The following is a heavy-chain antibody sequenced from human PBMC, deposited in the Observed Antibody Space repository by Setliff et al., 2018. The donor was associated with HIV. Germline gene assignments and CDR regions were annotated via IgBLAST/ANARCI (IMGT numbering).Heavy chain of an antibody. CDR2: ISTYNGNT. Sequence: ASVKVSCKASGYTFTSYGVSWVRQAPGQGLEWMGWISTYNGNTNYAQKLQDRVTMTTDTSTNTAYMGLKSLRSDDTAVYYCARGIQGFDPWGQGTLVTVSS. V-gene: IGHV1-18*01. CDR1: GYTFTSYG. J-gene: IGHJ5*02. CDR3: ARGIQGFDP.